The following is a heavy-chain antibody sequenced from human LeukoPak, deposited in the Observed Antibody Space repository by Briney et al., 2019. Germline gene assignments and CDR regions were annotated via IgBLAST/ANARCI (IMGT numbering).Heavy chain of an antibody. CDR1: GGSISSYY. CDR3: ARGLHGSGSYYNPHNYYYYMDV. D-gene: IGHD3-10*01. Sequence: SETLSLTCTVSGGSISSYYWSWIRQPAGKGLEWIGRIYTSGSTNYNPSLKSRVTMSVDTSKNQFSLKLSSVTAADTAVYYCARGLHGSGSYYNPHNYYYYMDVWGKGTTVTISS. V-gene: IGHV4-4*07. J-gene: IGHJ6*03. CDR2: IYTSGST.